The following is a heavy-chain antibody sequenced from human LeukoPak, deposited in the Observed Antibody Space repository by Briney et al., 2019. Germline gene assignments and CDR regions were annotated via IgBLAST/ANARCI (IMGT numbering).Heavy chain of an antibody. CDR1: GGSISSSSYY. Sequence: PSETLSLTCTVSGGSISSSSYYWGWIRQPPGKGLEWIGSIYYSGSTNYNPSLKSPVTISVDTSKNQFSLKLSSVTAADPAVYYCARGGGLRWPLGYWGQGTLVTVSS. V-gene: IGHV4-39*07. CDR3: ARGGGLRWPLGY. CDR2: IYYSGST. J-gene: IGHJ4*02. D-gene: IGHD4-23*01.